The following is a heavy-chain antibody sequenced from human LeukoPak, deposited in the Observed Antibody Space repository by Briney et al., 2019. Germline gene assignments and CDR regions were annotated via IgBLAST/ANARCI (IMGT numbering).Heavy chain of an antibody. V-gene: IGHV3-23*01. CDR2: ISGSGGST. CDR3: AKVSRWSYYFDY. Sequence: QTGGSLRLSCAASGFTFSSYAMSWVRQAPGKGLEWVSAISGSGGSTYYADSVKGRFTISRDNSKNTLYLQMNSLRAEDTAVYYCAKVSRWSYYFDYWGQGTLVTVSS. CDR1: GFTFSSYA. D-gene: IGHD4-23*01. J-gene: IGHJ4*02.